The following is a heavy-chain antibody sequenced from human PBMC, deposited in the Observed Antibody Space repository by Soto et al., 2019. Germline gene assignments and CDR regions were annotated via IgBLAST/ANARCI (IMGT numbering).Heavy chain of an antibody. CDR1: GYTFTSYA. CDR2: ISAYNGNT. D-gene: IGHD3-10*01. J-gene: IGHJ6*02. V-gene: IGHV1-18*01. Sequence: GASVKVSCKASGYTFTSYAMHWVRQAPGQGLEWMGWISAYNGNTNYAQKLQGRVTMTTDTSTSTAYMELRSLRSDDTAVYYCARPHFGVPGVITTPYYYYGMDVWGQGTTVTVSS. CDR3: ARPHFGVPGVITTPYYYYGMDV.